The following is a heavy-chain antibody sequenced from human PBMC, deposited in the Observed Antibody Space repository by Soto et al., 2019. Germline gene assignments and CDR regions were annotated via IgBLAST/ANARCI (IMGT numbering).Heavy chain of an antibody. D-gene: IGHD3-3*01. Sequence: LSFAASGFTFRNYWMHWVRQAPGKGLVWVSRISDYGRVNYADSVEGRFTISRDDAKSELYLQMSSLRLEDTAVYYCARGGVEPFDYWGQGALVTVSS. V-gene: IGHV3-74*01. CDR2: ISDYGRV. J-gene: IGHJ4*02. CDR1: GFTFRNYW. CDR3: ARGGVEPFDY.